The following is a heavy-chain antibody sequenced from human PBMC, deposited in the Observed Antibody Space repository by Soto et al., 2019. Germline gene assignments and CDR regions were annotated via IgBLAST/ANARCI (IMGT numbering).Heavy chain of an antibody. CDR2: IDPSDSYT. V-gene: IGHV5-10-1*01. CDR1: GYSFTSYW. D-gene: IGHD6-19*01. CDR3: ARFLYSSGWSRPFDY. Sequence: GESLKISCKGSGYSFTSYWISWVRQMPGKGLEWMGRIDPSDSYTNYSPSFQGHVTISADKSISTAYLQWSSLKASDTAMYYCARFLYSSGWSRPFDYWGQGTLVTVPS. J-gene: IGHJ4*02.